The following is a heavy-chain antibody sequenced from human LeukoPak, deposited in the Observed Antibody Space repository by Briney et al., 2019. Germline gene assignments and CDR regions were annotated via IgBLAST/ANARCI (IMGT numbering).Heavy chain of an antibody. CDR3: ARVGPDYYDSSGYYYYYGMDV. Sequence: ASVNVSCKASGGTFSSYAISWVRQAPGQGLEWMGGIIPIFGTANYAQKFQGRVTITADESTSTAYMELSSLRSEDTAVYYCARVGPDYYDSSGYYYYYGMDVWGQGTTVTVSS. CDR2: IIPIFGTA. D-gene: IGHD3-22*01. CDR1: GGTFSSYA. J-gene: IGHJ6*02. V-gene: IGHV1-69*13.